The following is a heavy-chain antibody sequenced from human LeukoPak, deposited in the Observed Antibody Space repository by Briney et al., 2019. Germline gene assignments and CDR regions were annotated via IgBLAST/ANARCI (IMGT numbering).Heavy chain of an antibody. D-gene: IGHD3-3*01. J-gene: IGHJ4*02. V-gene: IGHV3-21*01. CDR1: GFTFSSYS. CDR2: ISSSSSYI. CDR3: ARGVGYDFWSGYLN. Sequence: GGSLRLSCAASGFTFSSYSMNGVRQAPGKGLEWVSSISSSSSYIYYADSVKGRFTISRDNAKNSLYLQMNSLRAEDTAVYYCARGVGYDFWSGYLNWGQGTLVTVSS.